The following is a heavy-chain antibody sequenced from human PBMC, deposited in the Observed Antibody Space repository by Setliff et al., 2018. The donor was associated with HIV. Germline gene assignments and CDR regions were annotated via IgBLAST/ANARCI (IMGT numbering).Heavy chain of an antibody. CDR1: YFSIDNGYY. D-gene: IGHD3-22*01. Sequence: PSETLSLTCTVSYFSIDNGYYWGWIRQPPGKGLEWIGSIYYSGSTYYNPSLKSRVTISIDTSKNQFSLNLTSVTAADTAVYYCASRVYYYDSNNFLREEGFDPWGQGTLVTVSS. CDR2: IYYSGST. J-gene: IGHJ5*02. V-gene: IGHV4-38-2*02. CDR3: ASRVYYYDSNNFLREEGFDP.